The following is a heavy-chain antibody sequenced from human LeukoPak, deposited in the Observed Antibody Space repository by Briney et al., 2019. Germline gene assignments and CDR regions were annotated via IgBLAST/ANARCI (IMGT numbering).Heavy chain of an antibody. CDR1: GFTFSSYS. Sequence: SGGSLRLSCAASGFTFSSYSMNWVRQAPGKGLEWVSSISSSSSYIYYADSVKGRFTISRDSAKNSLYLQMNSLRAEDTAVYYCARDGAYSGSYRGLFDYWGQGTLVTVSS. D-gene: IGHD1-26*01. CDR2: ISSSSSYI. CDR3: ARDGAYSGSYRGLFDY. V-gene: IGHV3-21*01. J-gene: IGHJ4*02.